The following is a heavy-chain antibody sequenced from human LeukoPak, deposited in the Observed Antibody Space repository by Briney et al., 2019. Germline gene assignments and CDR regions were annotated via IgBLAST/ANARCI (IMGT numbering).Heavy chain of an antibody. Sequence: ASVKVSCKTSGYTFTDDHLHWVRQAPGQGLEWMGWVNPNRGGTKYAQKFEGRVTITRDTSISTAYMELRRLTSDDTAVYYCARERFDGFDYWGQGTLVTVSS. CDR1: GYTFTDDH. CDR3: ARERFDGFDY. CDR2: VNPNRGGT. V-gene: IGHV1-2*02. D-gene: IGHD3-9*01. J-gene: IGHJ4*02.